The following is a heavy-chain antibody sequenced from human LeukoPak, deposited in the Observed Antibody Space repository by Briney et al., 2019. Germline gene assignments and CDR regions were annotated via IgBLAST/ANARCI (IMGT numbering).Heavy chain of an antibody. Sequence: SQTLSLTCTVSGGSISSGGYYWGWLRQHPGKGLEWIGYNYYSGSTYYNPSLKSRVTISVDTSKNQFSLKLSSVTAADTAVYCCARGNVGYSSGWYDYWGQGTLVTVSS. CDR3: ARGNVGYSSGWYDY. D-gene: IGHD6-19*01. J-gene: IGHJ4*02. V-gene: IGHV4-31*03. CDR2: NYYSGST. CDR1: GGSISSGGYY.